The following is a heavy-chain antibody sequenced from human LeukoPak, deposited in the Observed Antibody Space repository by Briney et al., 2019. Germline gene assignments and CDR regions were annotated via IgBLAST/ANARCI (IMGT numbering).Heavy chain of an antibody. J-gene: IGHJ4*02. CDR2: IWYDGSNK. D-gene: IGHD5-12*01. Sequence: GRSLRLSCAASGFTLSSYGMHWVRQAPGKGLEWVAVIWYDGSNKYYADSVKGRFTISRDNSKNTLYLQMNSLRAEDTAVYYCARDQGSGYDFAFDYWGQGTLVTVSS. V-gene: IGHV3-33*01. CDR3: ARDQGSGYDFAFDY. CDR1: GFTLSSYG.